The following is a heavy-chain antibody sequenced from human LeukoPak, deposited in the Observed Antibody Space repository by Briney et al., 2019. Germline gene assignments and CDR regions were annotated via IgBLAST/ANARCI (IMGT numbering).Heavy chain of an antibody. Sequence: GGSLRLSCAASGFTFSSYAMSWVRQAPGKGLEWVSAISGSGGSTYYADSVKGRFTISRDNSKNTLYLQMNSLRAEDTAVYYCARWFGEFMYYYGMDVWGQGTTVTVSS. CDR1: GFTFSSYA. V-gene: IGHV3-23*01. CDR3: ARWFGEFMYYYGMDV. J-gene: IGHJ6*02. D-gene: IGHD3-10*01. CDR2: ISGSGGST.